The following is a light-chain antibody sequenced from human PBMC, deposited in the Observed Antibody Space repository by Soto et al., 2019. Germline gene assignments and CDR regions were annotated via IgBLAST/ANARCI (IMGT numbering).Light chain of an antibody. CDR3: SSYTRSSTLYV. Sequence: QSALTQPRSVSGSPGQSVTISCTGTSSDVGGYNYVSWHQQHPGKAPKVMIYDVSNRPSGVSNRFSGSKSGNTASLTISGLQAEDEADYYCSSYTRSSTLYVFGTGTKVTVL. J-gene: IGLJ1*01. CDR2: DVS. V-gene: IGLV2-14*01. CDR1: SSDVGGYNY.